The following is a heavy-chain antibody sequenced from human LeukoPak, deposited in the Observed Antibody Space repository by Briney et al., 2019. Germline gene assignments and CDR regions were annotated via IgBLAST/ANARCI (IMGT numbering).Heavy chain of an antibody. D-gene: IGHD5-12*01. CDR1: GVTFSSYG. V-gene: IGHV3-30*03. CDR2: ISSDGNDK. CDR3: TTKVIRGNSGDDYDD. Sequence: GGSLRLSCAASGVTFSSYGMHWVRQAPGKGLEWVALISSDGNDKLYGDSVKGRLTISRDDSKSTLYLQMNSLRAEDTAVYYCTTKVIRGNSGDDYDDWGQGTLVTVSS. J-gene: IGHJ4*02.